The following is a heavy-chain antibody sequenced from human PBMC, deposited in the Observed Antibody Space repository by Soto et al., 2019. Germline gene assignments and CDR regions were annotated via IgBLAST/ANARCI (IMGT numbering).Heavy chain of an antibody. CDR2: INPNSGGT. CDR1: GYTFTGYY. D-gene: IGHD3-10*01. CDR3: ARVGDPGSNYHYGMDV. V-gene: IGHV1-2*02. Sequence: ASVKVSCKASGYTFTGYYMHWVRQAPGQGLEWMGWINPNSGGTNYAQKFQGRVTITRDTSASTAYMELSSLRSEDTAVYYCARVGDPGSNYHYGMDVWGQGTTVTVSS. J-gene: IGHJ6*02.